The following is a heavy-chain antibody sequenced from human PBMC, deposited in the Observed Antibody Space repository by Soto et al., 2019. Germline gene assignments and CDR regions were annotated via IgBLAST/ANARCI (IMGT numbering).Heavy chain of an antibody. D-gene: IGHD6-19*01. CDR3: ARVFGAAVAGTMDYYYGMDV. Sequence: ASVKVSCKASGYTFTSYAKHWVRQAPGQRLEWMGWINAGNGNTKYSQKFQGRVTITRDTSASTAYMELSSLRSEDTAVYYCARVFGAAVAGTMDYYYGMDVWGQGTTVTVSS. V-gene: IGHV1-3*01. CDR1: GYTFTSYA. CDR2: INAGNGNT. J-gene: IGHJ6*02.